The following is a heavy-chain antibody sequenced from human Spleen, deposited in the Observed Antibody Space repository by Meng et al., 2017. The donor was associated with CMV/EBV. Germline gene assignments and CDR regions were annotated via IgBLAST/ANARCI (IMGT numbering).Heavy chain of an antibody. J-gene: IGHJ4*02. Sequence: GGSLRLSCAASGFTFSRYAMTWVRQAPGKGLEWVSGISGSGGSTYYADSVKGRFTISRDKSRNTLHLQMNSLRAEDTAVYYCATDQNPHWGQGTLVTVSS. CDR2: ISGSGGST. CDR3: ATDQNPH. CDR1: GFTFSRYA. V-gene: IGHV3-23*01.